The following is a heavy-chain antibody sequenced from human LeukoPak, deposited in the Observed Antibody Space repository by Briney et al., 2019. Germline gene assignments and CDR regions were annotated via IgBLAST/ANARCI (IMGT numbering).Heavy chain of an antibody. Sequence: SQTLSLTCTVSGGSISSGSYYWSWIRQPPGKGLEWIGYIYYSGSTNYNPSLKSRVTISVDTSKNQFSLKLSSVTAADTAVYYCAREGGRGTLDYWGQGTLVTVSS. CDR3: AREGGRGTLDY. CDR2: IYYSGST. D-gene: IGHD3-16*01. V-gene: IGHV4-61*01. J-gene: IGHJ4*02. CDR1: GGSISSGSYY.